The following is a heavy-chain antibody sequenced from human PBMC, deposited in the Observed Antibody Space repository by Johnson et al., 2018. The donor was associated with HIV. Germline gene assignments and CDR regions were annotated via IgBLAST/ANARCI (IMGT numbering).Heavy chain of an antibody. V-gene: IGHV3-30*03. Sequence: QAPGKGLEWVAVISYDGNNEYYAHSVKGRFTISRDNSKSTLFLQMNSLRPEDTAVYYCARIRVAVITEVGAFDFWGQGTMVTVSS. J-gene: IGHJ3*01. CDR3: ARIRVAVITEVGAFDF. D-gene: IGHD3-22*01. CDR2: ISYDGNNE.